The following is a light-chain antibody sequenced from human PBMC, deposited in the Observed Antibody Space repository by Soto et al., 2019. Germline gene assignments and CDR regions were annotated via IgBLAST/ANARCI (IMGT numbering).Light chain of an antibody. Sequence: QSVLTQPPSVSVAPGQRVTISCTGSSSNIGAGYDVHWYQQLPGTAPNLLIYGNSNRPSGVPDRFAGSKSCTSASLAITGLQAEDEADYYCQSYDSSLSGGVFGGGTKLPVL. V-gene: IGLV1-40*01. CDR1: SSNIGAGYD. CDR2: GNS. CDR3: QSYDSSLSGGV. J-gene: IGLJ3*02.